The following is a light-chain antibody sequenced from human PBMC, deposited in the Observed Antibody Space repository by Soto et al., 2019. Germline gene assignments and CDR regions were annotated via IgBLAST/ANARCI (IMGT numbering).Light chain of an antibody. CDR2: GAS. V-gene: IGKV3-20*01. J-gene: IGKJ3*01. CDR3: QQFGTIPFT. CDR1: QSVSSTY. Sequence: EIVLTQSPGTLSLSPGERSTLSCRASQSVSSTYLGRYQQKPGQAPRLLISGASNRATGIPDRFSGSGSGTDFTLTISRLAPEDFAVYYCQQFGTIPFTFGPGTKVDIK.